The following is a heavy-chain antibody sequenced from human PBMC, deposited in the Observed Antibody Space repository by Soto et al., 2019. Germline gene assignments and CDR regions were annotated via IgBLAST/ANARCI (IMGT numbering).Heavy chain of an antibody. CDR2: IYYSGST. J-gene: IGHJ6*02. D-gene: IGHD6-25*01. CDR1: GGSISSSSYY. V-gene: IGHV4-39*01. Sequence: SETLSLTCTVCGGSISSSSYYWGWIRQPPGKGLEWIGNIYYSGSTYYNPSLKSRVTISVDTSKNQFSLKLSSVTAADTAVYYCARLRASAYYYYGMDVWGQGTTVTVSS. CDR3: ARLRASAYYYYGMDV.